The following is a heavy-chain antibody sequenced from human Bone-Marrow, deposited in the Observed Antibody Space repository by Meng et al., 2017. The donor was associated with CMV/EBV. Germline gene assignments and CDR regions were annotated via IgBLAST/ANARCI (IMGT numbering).Heavy chain of an antibody. CDR3: AKPTVSSWYFDG. Sequence: FAAPALTFSTYPMTWFRQAPGKGLEWVSALHGDSAVIQYADSVKGRFTTSRDNSKNTLFLQMNSLRADDTALYYCAKPTVSSWYFDGWGRGTLVTVSS. V-gene: IGHV3-23*01. CDR2: LHGDSAVI. D-gene: IGHD4-17*01. CDR1: ALTFSTYP. J-gene: IGHJ2*01.